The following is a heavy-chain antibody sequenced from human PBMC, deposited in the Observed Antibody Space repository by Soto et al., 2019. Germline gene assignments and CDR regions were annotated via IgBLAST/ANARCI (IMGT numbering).Heavy chain of an antibody. CDR2: IIPIFGTA. Sequence: ASVKVSCKASGGTFSSYAISWVRQAPGQGLEWMGGIIPIFGTANYAQKFQGRVTITADESTSTAYMELSSLRSEDTAVYYCARDHCSSTSCYYYYYGMDVWGQGTTVTVSS. V-gene: IGHV1-69*13. CDR1: GGTFSSYA. D-gene: IGHD2-2*01. J-gene: IGHJ6*02. CDR3: ARDHCSSTSCYYYYYGMDV.